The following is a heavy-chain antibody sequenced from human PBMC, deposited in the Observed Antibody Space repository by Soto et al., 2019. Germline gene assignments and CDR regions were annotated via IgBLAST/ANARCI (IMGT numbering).Heavy chain of an antibody. CDR2: INHSGSA. J-gene: IGHJ4*02. CDR3: ARGLITGSHYSGGWYYFDS. CDR1: GESFSGYI. Sequence: QVQLQQSGAGLLKPSETLSLTCAVYGESFSGYIWTWIRQTPGKGLQWIGQINHSGSAYYNPSLKRRVHISVHTANSQFSLELSSVTAADTAVYYCARGLITGSHYSGGWYYFDSWGQGTQVTVSS. D-gene: IGHD6-19*01. V-gene: IGHV4-34*01.